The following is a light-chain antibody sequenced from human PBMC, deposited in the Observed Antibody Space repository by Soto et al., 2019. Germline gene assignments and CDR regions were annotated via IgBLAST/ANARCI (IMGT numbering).Light chain of an antibody. CDR3: QSYDSSLSGYV. V-gene: IGLV1-40*01. Sequence: QSVLTQPPSVSGAPGQRVTISCTGSSANIGAAYNVDWYQQLPGTAPKLLIYGNNNRPSGVPARFSRSNSGTSASLAIAGLQAEDEGDYYCQSYDSSLSGYVFGTGTKVTVL. J-gene: IGLJ1*01. CDR1: SANIGAAYN. CDR2: GNN.